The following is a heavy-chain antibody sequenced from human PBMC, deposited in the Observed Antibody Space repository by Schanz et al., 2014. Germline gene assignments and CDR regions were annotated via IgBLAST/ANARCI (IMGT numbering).Heavy chain of an antibody. CDR3: ARSILLYFGELPGV. J-gene: IGHJ4*02. Sequence: QVHLVQSGAEVKEPGSSVKVSCKASGGTFSSYTISWVRQAPGQGPEWMGRIIPILGIGNDAQKFQGRVTITADKSTSTAYMELSSLRSEDTAVYYCARSILLYFGELPGVWGQGTLVTVSS. D-gene: IGHD3-10*01. CDR1: GGTFSSYT. CDR2: IIPILGIG. V-gene: IGHV1-69*02.